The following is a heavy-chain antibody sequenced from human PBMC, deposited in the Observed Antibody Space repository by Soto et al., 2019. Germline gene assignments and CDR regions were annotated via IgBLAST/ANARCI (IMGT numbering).Heavy chain of an antibody. CDR3: ARPSRVGDPGPFDY. J-gene: IGHJ4*02. V-gene: IGHV3-23*01. CDR1: GFTFSSHA. D-gene: IGHD3-16*01. Sequence: GGSLRLSCAASGFTFSSHAMSWVRQAPGKGLEWVSAISGSGGSTYYADSVKGRFTISRDNSKSTLYLQMNSLRAEDTAVYYCARPSRVGDPGPFDYWGQGTLVTVSS. CDR2: ISGSGGST.